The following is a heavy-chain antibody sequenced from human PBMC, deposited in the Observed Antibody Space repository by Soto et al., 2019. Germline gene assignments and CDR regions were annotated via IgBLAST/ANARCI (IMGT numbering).Heavy chain of an antibody. CDR3: ARTARWELPPYFDY. D-gene: IGHD1-26*01. CDR1: GYALAELS. CDR2: FDPEDGET. J-gene: IGHJ4*02. V-gene: IGHV1-24*01. Sequence: GASVKVTCKVYGYALAELSMHWVRQAPGKGLEWMGGFDPEDGETIYAQKFQGRVTMTEDTSTDTAYMELSSLRSEDTAVYYCARTARWELPPYFDYWGQGTLVTVSS.